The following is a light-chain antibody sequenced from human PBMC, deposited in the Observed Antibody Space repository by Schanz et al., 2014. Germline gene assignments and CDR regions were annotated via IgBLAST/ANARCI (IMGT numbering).Light chain of an antibody. CDR2: EVS. V-gene: IGLV2-8*01. J-gene: IGLJ3*02. CDR3: SSYTDFDTLV. Sequence: QSALTQPPSASGSPGQSVTISCTGTSSDVGNYNYVSWYQHHPGKAPKLMIYEVSKRPSGVPDRFSGSKSDNTASLTVSGLQADDEADYYCSSYTDFDTLVFGGGTKVTVL. CDR1: SSDVGNYNY.